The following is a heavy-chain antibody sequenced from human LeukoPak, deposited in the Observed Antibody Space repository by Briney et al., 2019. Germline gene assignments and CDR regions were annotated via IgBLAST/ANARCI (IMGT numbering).Heavy chain of an antibody. J-gene: IGHJ6*03. V-gene: IGHV1-69*06. CDR3: ARDGPAMATIDYYYYYMDV. CDR2: IIPIFGTA. D-gene: IGHD5-24*01. Sequence: SVKVSCKASGGTFSSYAISWVRQAPGQGLEWMGGIIPIFGTANYAQKFQGRVTITADKSTSTAYMELSSLRSEDTAAYYCARDGPAMATIDYYYYYMDVWGKGTTVTVSS. CDR1: GGTFSSYA.